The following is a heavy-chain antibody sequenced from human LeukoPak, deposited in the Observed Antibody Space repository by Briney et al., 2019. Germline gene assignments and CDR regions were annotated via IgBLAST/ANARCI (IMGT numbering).Heavy chain of an antibody. V-gene: IGHV1-18*01. D-gene: IGHD3-22*01. J-gene: IGHJ4*02. Sequence: ASVKVSCKASGYTFTSYGISWVRQAPGRGLEWMGWISAYNGNTNYAQKLQGRVTITADESTSTAYMELSSLRSEDTAVYYCARGLLDYYDSSGYYPHVGYYFDYWGQGTLVTVSS. CDR3: ARGLLDYYDSSGYYPHVGYYFDY. CDR1: GYTFTSYG. CDR2: ISAYNGNT.